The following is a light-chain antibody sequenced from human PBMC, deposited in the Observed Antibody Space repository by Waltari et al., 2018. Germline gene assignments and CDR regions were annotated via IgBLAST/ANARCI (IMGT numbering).Light chain of an antibody. J-gene: IGLJ3*02. V-gene: IGLV5-45*01. CDR1: SDINVGAYK. CDR3: MILHNNAVV. Sequence: QAVLTQPASLSASPGASVSLTCTLRSDINVGAYKIYWYQQRPGSPPQFLLKYKSDSDKPRGFGCPGRFSVSMDTSANAGILLISGLQSEDEADYYCMILHNNAVVFGGGKKLAVL. CDR2: YKSDSDK.